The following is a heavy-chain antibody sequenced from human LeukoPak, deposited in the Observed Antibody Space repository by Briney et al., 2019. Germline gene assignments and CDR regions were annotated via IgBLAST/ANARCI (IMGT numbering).Heavy chain of an antibody. CDR2: ISYDGSKK. CDR3: AKPLLW. J-gene: IGHJ4*02. D-gene: IGHD3-10*01. CDR1: GFTFSSYG. Sequence: GGSLRLSCAASGFTFSSYGMHWVRQAPGKGLEWVAVISYDGSKKYYADSVKGRFTISRDNSKNTLYLQMNSLRAEDTAVYYCAKPLLWGGQGTLVTVSS. V-gene: IGHV3-30*18.